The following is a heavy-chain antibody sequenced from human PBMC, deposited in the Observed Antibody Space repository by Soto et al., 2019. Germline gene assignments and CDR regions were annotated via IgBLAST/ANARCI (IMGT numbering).Heavy chain of an antibody. Sequence: GGSLRLSCAASAFTFSDYYMSWIRQAPGKGLEWVSYISSSGSTIYYADSVKGRFTISRDNAKNSLYLQMNSLRAEDTAVYYCARRIRNSRGYLQARRWDWGQGTLVTVS. V-gene: IGHV3-11*01. CDR2: ISSSGSTI. J-gene: IGHJ4*02. CDR3: ARRIRNSRGYLQARRWD. D-gene: IGHD3-22*01. CDR1: AFTFSDYY.